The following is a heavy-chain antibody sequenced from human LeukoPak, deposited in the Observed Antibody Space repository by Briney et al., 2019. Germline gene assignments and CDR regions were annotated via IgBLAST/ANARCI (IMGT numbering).Heavy chain of an antibody. Sequence: SETLSVTCTVSGGSISSYYWGWIRQPPGKGVEWIGSIYHSGSTYYNPSLKSRVTISVDTSKNQFSLKLSSVTAADTAVYYCARGGGYSGYEIDYWGQGTLVTVSS. CDR3: ARGGGYSGYEIDY. CDR2: IYHSGST. J-gene: IGHJ4*02. CDR1: GGSISSYY. D-gene: IGHD5-12*01. V-gene: IGHV4-38-2*02.